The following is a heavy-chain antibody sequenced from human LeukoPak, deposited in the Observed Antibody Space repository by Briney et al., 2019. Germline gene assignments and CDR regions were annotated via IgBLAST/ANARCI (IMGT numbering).Heavy chain of an antibody. CDR1: GFTFSSYG. D-gene: IGHD2-2*01. CDR2: IWYDGSNK. V-gene: IGHV3-33*06. CDR3: AKYAGGAFDI. Sequence: GGSLRLSCAASGFTFSSYGMHWVRQTPGKGLEWVAVIWYDGSNKYYADSVKGRFTISRDNSKNTLYLQMNSLRAEDTAVYYCAKYAGGAFDIWGQGTMVTVSS. J-gene: IGHJ3*02.